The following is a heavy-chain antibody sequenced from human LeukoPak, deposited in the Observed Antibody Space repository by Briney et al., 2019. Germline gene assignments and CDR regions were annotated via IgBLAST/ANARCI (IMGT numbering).Heavy chain of an antibody. CDR1: GFTFNDYY. CDR2: ISDGGYPI. J-gene: IGHJ5*02. Sequence: PGGSLTLSCTGSGFTFNDYYMSWVRQAPGKGLEWLSFISDGGYPIYYADSVRGRFTISRDTAKNSLYLQMNSLRVEDTAVYYCVMTAGPPTDRWDQGALVTVSS. V-gene: IGHV3-11*04. CDR3: VMTAGPPTDR.